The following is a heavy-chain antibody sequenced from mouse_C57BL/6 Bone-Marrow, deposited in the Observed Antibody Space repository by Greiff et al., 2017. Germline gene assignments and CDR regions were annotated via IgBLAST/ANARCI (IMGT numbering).Heavy chain of an antibody. CDR3: AREGGLYYFDY. CDR1: GYASTNYL. Sequence: VQLQQSGAELVRPGTSVKVSCKASGYASTNYLIEWVKQRPGQGLEWIGVINPGSGGTNYNEKFKGKATLTADKSSSTAYMQLSSLTSEDSAVYFCAREGGLYYFDYWGQGTTLTVSS. V-gene: IGHV1-54*01. CDR2: INPGSGGT. J-gene: IGHJ2*01. D-gene: IGHD6-2*01.